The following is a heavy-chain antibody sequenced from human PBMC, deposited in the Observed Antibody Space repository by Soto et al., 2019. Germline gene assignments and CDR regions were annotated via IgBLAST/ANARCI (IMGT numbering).Heavy chain of an antibody. CDR2: IYHSGST. J-gene: IGHJ4*02. CDR3: ARVIAAAGSYYFDY. CDR1: CGSISSSNW. V-gene: IGHV4-4*02. Sequence: SETLSLTCAVSCGSISSSNWWSWVRQPPGKGLEWMGEIYHSGSTNYNQSLKSRVTISVDKSKNKFYLKLSSVTAADTAVYYCARVIAAAGSYYFDYWGQGTMVTVSS. D-gene: IGHD6-13*01.